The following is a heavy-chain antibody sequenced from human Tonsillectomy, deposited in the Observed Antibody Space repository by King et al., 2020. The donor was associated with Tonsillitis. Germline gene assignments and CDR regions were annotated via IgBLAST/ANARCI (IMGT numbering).Heavy chain of an antibody. CDR1: GFKFSDYY. Sequence: VQLVESGGGLVKPGGSLRLSCAASGFKFSDYYMSWIRQAPGKGLEWVAYISSSASYIHYADSVKGRFTISRDNAKNLVFLQMNSLRAEDTAVYYCARSGTYDILTGYPNSWFDPWGQGTLVTVSS. CDR3: ARSGTYDILTGYPNSWFDP. CDR2: ISSSASYI. D-gene: IGHD3-9*01. V-gene: IGHV3-11*06. J-gene: IGHJ5*02.